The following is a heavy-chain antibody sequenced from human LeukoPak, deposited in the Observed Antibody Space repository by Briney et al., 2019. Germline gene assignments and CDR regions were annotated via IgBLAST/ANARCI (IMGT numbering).Heavy chain of an antibody. CDR2: IYYSGST. Sequence: SETLSLTCTVSGGSISSYYWSWIRQPPGKGLEWIGYIYYSGSTNYNPSLKSRVTISVDTSKNQFSLKLSSVTAADTAVYYCARHRIDYYGSGSYPHPYFDYWGQGTLVTVSS. CDR1: GGSISSYY. CDR3: ARHRIDYYGSGSYPHPYFDY. V-gene: IGHV4-59*08. D-gene: IGHD3-10*01. J-gene: IGHJ4*02.